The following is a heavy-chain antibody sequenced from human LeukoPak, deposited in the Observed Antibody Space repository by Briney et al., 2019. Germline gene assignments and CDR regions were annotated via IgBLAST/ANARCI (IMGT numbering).Heavy chain of an antibody. CDR3: ARDDCSSISCYHNWFDP. V-gene: IGHV3-23*01. CDR1: GFTFSSYA. CDR2: ISGSGDST. Sequence: GGSLRLSCAASGFTFSSYAMNWVRQAPGKGLEWLSAISGSGDSTYYADSVKGRFTISRDNSKNTLYLQLNNLRAEDTAVYYCARDDCSSISCYHNWFDPWGQGTLVTVSS. D-gene: IGHD2-2*01. J-gene: IGHJ5*02.